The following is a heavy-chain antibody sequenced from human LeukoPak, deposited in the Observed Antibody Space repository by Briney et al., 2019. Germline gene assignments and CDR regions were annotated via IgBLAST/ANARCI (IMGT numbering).Heavy chain of an antibody. J-gene: IGHJ3*02. CDR1: GFTFSSYA. D-gene: IGHD6-13*01. V-gene: IGHV3-23*01. Sequence: GGSLRLSCAASGFTFSSYAMSWVRQAPGKGLECISGFSGSGGSTYYADSVKGRFTISRDNSKNTLYLQMNSLRAEDTAVYYCAKDALRAAAVHDAFDIWGQGTMVTVSS. CDR3: AKDALRAAAVHDAFDI. CDR2: FSGSGGST.